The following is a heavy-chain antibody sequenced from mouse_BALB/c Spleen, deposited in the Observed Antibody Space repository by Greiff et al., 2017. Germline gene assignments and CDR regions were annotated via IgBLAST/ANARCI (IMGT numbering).Heavy chain of an antibody. CDR1: GYTFSSYW. J-gene: IGHJ4*01. CDR3: ARKLPHYYAMDY. CDR2: ILPGSGST. D-gene: IGHD2-1*01. Sequence: QVQLKQSGAELMKPGASVKISCKATGYTFSSYWIEWVKQRPGHGLEWIGEILPGSGSTNYNEKFKGKATFTADTSSNTAYMQLSSLTSEDSAVYYCARKLPHYYAMDYWGQGTSVTVSS. V-gene: IGHV1-9*01.